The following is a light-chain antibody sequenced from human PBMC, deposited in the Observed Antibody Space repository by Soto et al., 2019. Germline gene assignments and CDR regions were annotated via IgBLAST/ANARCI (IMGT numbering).Light chain of an antibody. CDR2: DSF. CDR3: QQYENLPLT. V-gene: IGKV1-33*01. CDR1: HGISNC. J-gene: IGKJ3*01. Sequence: DLQMTQAQSSMSAAVGDRVTITFHASHGISNCLNWYQQKPGKAPKLLIYDSFNVDTGVPSRFSGSGSGTDFTFTISSLQPEDIATYFCQQYENLPLTFGPGTTVDVK.